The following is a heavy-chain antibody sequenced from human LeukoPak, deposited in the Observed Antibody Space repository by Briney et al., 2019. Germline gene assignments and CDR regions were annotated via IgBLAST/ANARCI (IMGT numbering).Heavy chain of an antibody. Sequence: GGSLRLSCAASGFTFSSYAMHWVRQAPGKGLEWVTIISYDGTNKYYADSVKGRFTISRDNSKNTLYLQMNSLRAEDTAVYYCAKETQIRYYYGSGRATGYYYYYMDVWGKGTTVTISS. CDR2: ISYDGTNK. V-gene: IGHV3-30*04. D-gene: IGHD3-10*01. CDR1: GFTFSSYA. J-gene: IGHJ6*03. CDR3: AKETQIRYYYGSGRATGYYYYYMDV.